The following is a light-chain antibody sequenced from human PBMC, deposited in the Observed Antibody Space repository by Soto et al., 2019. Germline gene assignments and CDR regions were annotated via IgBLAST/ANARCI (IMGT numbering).Light chain of an antibody. V-gene: IGKV1-27*01. CDR3: QKYNSAPWT. J-gene: IGKJ1*01. CDR1: QGISKY. CDR2: GAS. Sequence: DIQMTQSPSSLSASVGDRVIITCRASQGISKYLAWYQQKPGEAPKLLMYGASTLQSGVPSRFSGSGSGTDFTLTISSLQPEDVATYYCQKYNSAPWTFGQGTKVEI.